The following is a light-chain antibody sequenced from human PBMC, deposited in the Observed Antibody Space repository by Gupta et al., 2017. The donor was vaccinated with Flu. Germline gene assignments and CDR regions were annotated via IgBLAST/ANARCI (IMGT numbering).Light chain of an antibody. CDR1: QSVLYSSNNRNY. CDR2: WAS. CDR3: QQCSTTPPT. J-gene: IGKJ1*01. V-gene: IGKV4-1*01. Sequence: DIVMTQSPDSLAVSLGERATINCKSSQSVLYSSNNRNYLTWYQQKPGQPPKRLIYWASTRESGVPDRFSGSGSGTDFTLTISSLQAEDVAVYYCQQCSTTPPTFGQGTKVEIK.